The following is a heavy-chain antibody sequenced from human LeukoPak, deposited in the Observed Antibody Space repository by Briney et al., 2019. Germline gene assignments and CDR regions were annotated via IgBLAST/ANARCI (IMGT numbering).Heavy chain of an antibody. V-gene: IGHV3-23*01. CDR2: ISGSGGST. Sequence: ETLSLTCTVSGGSISSSSYYWGWIRQPPGKGLEWVSAISGSGGSTYYADSVKGRFTISRDNSKNTLYLQMNSLRAEDTAVYYCAKGEQGYYDILTGYYKADYYYMDVWGKGTTVTVSS. CDR1: GGSISSSSYY. J-gene: IGHJ6*03. D-gene: IGHD3-9*01. CDR3: AKGEQGYYDILTGYYKADYYYMDV.